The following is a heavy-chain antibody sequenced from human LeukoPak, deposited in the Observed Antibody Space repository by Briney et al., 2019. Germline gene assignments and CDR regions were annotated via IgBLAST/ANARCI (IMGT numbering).Heavy chain of an antibody. CDR1: GFTFSSYA. V-gene: IGHV3-23*01. CDR2: ISGSGDST. Sequence: GGSLRLSCAASGFTFSSYAMSWVRQAPGKGLEWVSAISGSGDSTYYGDSVKGRFTNSRDNSKNTLYLQMNSLRAEHTAVYYFAKPRPLDSSSWSHGDYWGQGTLVTVSS. CDR3: AKPRPLDSSSWSHGDY. D-gene: IGHD6-13*01. J-gene: IGHJ4*02.